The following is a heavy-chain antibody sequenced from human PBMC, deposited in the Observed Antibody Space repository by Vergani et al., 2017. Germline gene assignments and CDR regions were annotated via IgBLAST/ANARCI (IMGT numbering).Heavy chain of an antibody. D-gene: IGHD1-7*01. CDR2: ISGSGHTK. Sequence: QLQLVESGGGLVKPGGSLRLSCAASGFTFSDYYMTWIRQAPGKGLEWISYISGSGHTKYYADSVKGRFAISRDNAKNSLYLQMNNLRVEDTAVYYCARDLLPGTLLLLAYWGQGTLISVSS. CDR3: ARDLLPGTLLLLAY. J-gene: IGHJ4*02. CDR1: GFTFSDYY. V-gene: IGHV3-11*04.